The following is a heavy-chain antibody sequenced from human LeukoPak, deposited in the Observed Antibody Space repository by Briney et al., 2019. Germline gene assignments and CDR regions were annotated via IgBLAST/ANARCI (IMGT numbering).Heavy chain of an antibody. D-gene: IGHD2-2*01. J-gene: IGHJ4*02. CDR3: TKDRVRYCSSTSCEYFDY. Sequence: GGSLRLSCAASGFTFSTFAMSWVRQAPGKGLEWVSGISGSGGSTYYADSVKGSFTISRDNSKNTLYLQMNSLRAEDTAVYYCTKDRVRYCSSTSCEYFDYWGQGTLVTVSS. V-gene: IGHV3-23*01. CDR1: GFTFSTFA. CDR2: ISGSGGST.